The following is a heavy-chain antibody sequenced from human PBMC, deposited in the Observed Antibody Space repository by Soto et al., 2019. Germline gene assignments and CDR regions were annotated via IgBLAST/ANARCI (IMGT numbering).Heavy chain of an antibody. CDR2: INHSGST. D-gene: IGHD6-13*01. CDR1: GGSFSDYY. CDR3: AKCGSLAY. V-gene: IGHV4-34*01. J-gene: IGHJ4*02. Sequence: SETLSLTCAVYGGSFSDYYWSWIRQPPGKGLEWIGEINHSGSTNYNPSLKSRVTISVDTSKNQFSLKLSSVTAADTAVYYCAKCGSLAYWGQGTLVTVSS.